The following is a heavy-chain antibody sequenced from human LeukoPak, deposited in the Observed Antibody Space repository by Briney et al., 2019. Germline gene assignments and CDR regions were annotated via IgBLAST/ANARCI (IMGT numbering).Heavy chain of an antibody. V-gene: IGHV3-23*01. J-gene: IGHJ4*02. CDR1: GFTFSSYA. Sequence: PRGSLRLSCAASGFTFSSYAMSWVRQAPGKGLEWVSAISGSGGSTYYADSVKGRFTISRDNSKNTLYLQMNSLRAEDTAVYYCAKDGQYSSAETFDYWGQGTLVTVSS. D-gene: IGHD6-19*01. CDR2: ISGSGGST. CDR3: AKDGQYSSAETFDY.